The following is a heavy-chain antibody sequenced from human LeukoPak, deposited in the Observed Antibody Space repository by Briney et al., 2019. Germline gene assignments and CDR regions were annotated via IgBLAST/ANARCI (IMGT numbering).Heavy chain of an antibody. CDR1: GFRFSSYA. CDR3: ARNGEGLLWFGETNWFDP. J-gene: IGHJ5*02. Sequence: GGSLRLSCAASGFRFSSYAMTWVRQAPGKGLEWVSGITGSGNNTYHADSVKGRFTISRDNSKNTLYLQMNSLRAEDTAVYYCARNGEGLLWFGETNWFDPWGQGTLVTVSS. CDR2: ITGSGNNT. D-gene: IGHD3-10*01. V-gene: IGHV3-23*01.